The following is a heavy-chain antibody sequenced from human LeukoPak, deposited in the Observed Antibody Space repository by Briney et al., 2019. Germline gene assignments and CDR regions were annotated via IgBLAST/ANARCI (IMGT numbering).Heavy chain of an antibody. V-gene: IGHV3-53*01. CDR2: IYSGAGT. Sequence: GGSLRLSCAASGLSVTNTYMTWVRQAPGKGLEWVSVIYSGAGTNYADSLKGRFSISRDNSKNTLYLQMNSLRAEDTAVYYCVGEDKYWGQGTLVTVSS. CDR3: VGEDKY. J-gene: IGHJ4*02. CDR1: GLSVTNTY. D-gene: IGHD2-15*01.